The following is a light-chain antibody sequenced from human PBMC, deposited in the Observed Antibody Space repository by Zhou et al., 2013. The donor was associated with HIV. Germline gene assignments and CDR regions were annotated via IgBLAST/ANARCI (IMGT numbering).Light chain of an antibody. CDR3: QQYGSSPRS. CDR2: GAS. J-gene: IGKJ2*04. Sequence: EIVLTQSPGTLSLSPGERATLSCRASQSVSSSYLAWYQQKPGQAPRLLIHGASSRATGIPDRFSGSGFGTDFTLTISRLEPEDFAVYYCQQYGSSPRSFGQGTKLEIK. V-gene: IGKV3-20*01. CDR1: QSVSSSY.